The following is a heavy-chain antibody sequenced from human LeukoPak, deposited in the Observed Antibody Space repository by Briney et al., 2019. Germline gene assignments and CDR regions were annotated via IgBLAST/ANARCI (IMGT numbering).Heavy chain of an antibody. CDR1: GGSMSSSSYY. Sequence: PSETLSLTCTVSGGSMSSSSYYWGWIRQPPGKGLEWIGSIYYSGSTYYNPSLKSRVTISVDTSKNQFSLKLSSLTAADTAVYYCARLGWGIVGATPYFDYWGQGTLVTVSS. J-gene: IGHJ4*02. CDR2: IYYSGST. CDR3: ARLGWGIVGATPYFDY. D-gene: IGHD1-26*01. V-gene: IGHV4-39*01.